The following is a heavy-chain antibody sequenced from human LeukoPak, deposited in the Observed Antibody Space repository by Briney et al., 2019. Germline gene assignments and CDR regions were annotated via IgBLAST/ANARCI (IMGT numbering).Heavy chain of an antibody. CDR1: GYTFTSYG. CDR3: ARGGYCRGGSCQNFDP. V-gene: IGHV1-18*01. CDR2: ISAYNGNT. D-gene: IGHD2-15*01. J-gene: IGHJ5*02. Sequence: ASVKVSCKASGYTFTSYGISWVRQAPGQGLEWVGWISAYNGNTNYAQKLQGRVTMTTDTSTSTAYMELRSLRSDDTAVYYCARGGYCRGGSCQNFDPWGQGTLVTVSS.